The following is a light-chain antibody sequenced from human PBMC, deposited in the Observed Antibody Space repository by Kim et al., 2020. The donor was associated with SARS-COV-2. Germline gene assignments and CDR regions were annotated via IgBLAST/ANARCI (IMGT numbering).Light chain of an antibody. J-gene: IGLJ2*01. CDR2: DVS. Sequence: QSITITCPGTSSDVGDYNYVSWYQQHPGKAPKVMIYDVSNRPSGVSSRFSGSKSGNMASLTITGLQAEDEADYYCSAYTSISTVIFGGGTQLTVL. V-gene: IGLV2-14*03. CDR1: SSDVGDYNY. CDR3: SAYTSISTVI.